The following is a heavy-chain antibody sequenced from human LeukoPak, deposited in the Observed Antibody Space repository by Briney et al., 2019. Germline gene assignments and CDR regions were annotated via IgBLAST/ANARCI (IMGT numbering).Heavy chain of an antibody. CDR1: GGSISSYY. Sequence: SETLSLTCTVSGGSISSYYWSWIRQPPGKGLEWIGYIYYSGSTNYNPSLKSRVTISVDTSKNQFSLKLSSVTAADTAVYYCASAYSSGWTGYWYFDLWGRGTLVTVSS. CDR2: IYYSGST. D-gene: IGHD6-19*01. CDR3: ASAYSSGWTGYWYFDL. V-gene: IGHV4-59*01. J-gene: IGHJ2*01.